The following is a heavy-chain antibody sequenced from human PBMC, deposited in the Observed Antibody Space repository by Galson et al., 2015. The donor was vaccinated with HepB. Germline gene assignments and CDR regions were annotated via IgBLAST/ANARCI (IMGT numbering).Heavy chain of an antibody. CDR1: GFTFSSYG. V-gene: IGHV3-30*18. J-gene: IGHJ4*02. Sequence: SLRLSCAASGFTFSSYGMHWVRQAPGKGLEWVAVISYDGSNKYYADSVKGRFTIPRDNSKNTLYLQMNSLRAEDTAVYYCAKGTNENFDYWGQGTLVTVSS. CDR2: ISYDGSNK. CDR3: AKGTNENFDY. D-gene: IGHD1-1*01.